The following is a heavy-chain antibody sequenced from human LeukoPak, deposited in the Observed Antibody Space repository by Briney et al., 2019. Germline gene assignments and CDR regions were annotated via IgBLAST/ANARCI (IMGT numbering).Heavy chain of an antibody. Sequence: IPSETLSLTCTVSGGSIRSDGYYWSWIRQPPGKGLEWIGYISDSGSTHSNPSLKSRVTISGDASKNQFSLRLSSVTAADTAVYYCARADSSWYGGFFDYWGQGGLVTVSS. J-gene: IGHJ4*02. CDR2: ISDSGST. V-gene: IGHV4-61*08. D-gene: IGHD6-13*01. CDR1: GGSIRSDGYY. CDR3: ARADSSWYGGFFDY.